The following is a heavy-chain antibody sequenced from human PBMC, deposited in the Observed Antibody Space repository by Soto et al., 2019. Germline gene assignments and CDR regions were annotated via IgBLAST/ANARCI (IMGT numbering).Heavy chain of an antibody. CDR2: IYYSGST. V-gene: IGHV4-59*08. Sequence: QVQLQESGPGLVKPSETLSLSCTVSGGSMRGYYWSWIRQPPGKRLEWIGYIYYSGSTSYKPSLKSRATISVDTSKNQFSLDLSSVTAADTAIYYCARHNGPRGYEPFDYWGQGTLVIVSS. J-gene: IGHJ4*02. CDR1: GGSMRGYY. CDR3: ARHNGPRGYEPFDY. D-gene: IGHD5-12*01.